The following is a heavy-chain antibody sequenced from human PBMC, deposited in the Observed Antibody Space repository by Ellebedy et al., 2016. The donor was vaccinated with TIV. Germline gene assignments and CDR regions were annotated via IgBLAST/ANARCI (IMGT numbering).Heavy chain of an antibody. D-gene: IGHD3-22*01. V-gene: IGHV3-7*01. CDR2: IKQDGSEK. J-gene: IGHJ5*02. CDR3: ARDYSDTSGCLTS. Sequence: GESLKISCAASGFTFSSYWMSWVRQAPGKGLEWVANIKQDGSEKYYVDSVKGRFTISRDNANDSLYLQMDSLRAEDTAVYYCARDYSDTSGCLTSWGQGTLVTVSS. CDR1: GFTFSSYW.